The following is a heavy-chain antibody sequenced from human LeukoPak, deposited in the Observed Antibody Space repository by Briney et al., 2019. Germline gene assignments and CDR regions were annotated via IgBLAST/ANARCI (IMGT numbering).Heavy chain of an antibody. V-gene: IGHV3-43D*03. CDR3: ARLSSPWYSMINAFDI. CDR1: GFTFDDYA. CDR2: ISWDGGST. J-gene: IGHJ3*02. D-gene: IGHD6-19*01. Sequence: GGSLRLSCAASGFTFDDYAMHWVRQAPGKGLEWFSLISWDGGSTDYADSVKGRFTISRDNARKSLYLQMSSLRAEDTAIYYCARLSSPWYSMINAFDIWGQGTVVTVSS.